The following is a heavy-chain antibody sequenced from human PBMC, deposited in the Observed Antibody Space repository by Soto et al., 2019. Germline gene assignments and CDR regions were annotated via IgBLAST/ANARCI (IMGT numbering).Heavy chain of an antibody. CDR1: GYTFTSYG. D-gene: IGHD6-13*01. CDR2: INAANGDT. J-gene: IGHJ5*02. V-gene: IGHV1-3*01. CDR3: VRRNVSATGIDWFDP. Sequence: GASVKDSCKASGYTFTSYGIHWVRQAPGQRLEWMGWINAANGDTKYSPKFQGRVTITRDTSASTAYMELSSLRSEDTAVHYCVRRNVSATGIDWFDPWGQGNLVTVSP.